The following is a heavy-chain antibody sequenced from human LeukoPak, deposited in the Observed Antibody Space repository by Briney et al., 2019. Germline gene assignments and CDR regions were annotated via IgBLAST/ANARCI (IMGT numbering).Heavy chain of an antibody. Sequence: GASVKVSCKASGGTFSSYAISWVRQAPGQGLEWMGWISPNSGGTNYAQKFQGRATMTTDTTISTAYMELSRLRSDDTAVYYCASALNSRSSSCWGQGTRVTVSS. CDR3: ASALNSRSSSC. J-gene: IGHJ4*02. D-gene: IGHD6-13*01. V-gene: IGHV1-2*02. CDR2: ISPNSGGT. CDR1: GGTFSSYA.